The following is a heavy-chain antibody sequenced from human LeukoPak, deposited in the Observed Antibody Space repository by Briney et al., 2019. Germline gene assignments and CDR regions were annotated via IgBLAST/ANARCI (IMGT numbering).Heavy chain of an antibody. CDR3: ARGATDYYYYMDV. CDR2: ISWNSGSI. D-gene: IGHD1-26*01. Sequence: PGRSLRLSCAASGFTFDDYAMHWVRQAPGKGLEWVSGISWNSGSIGYADSVKGRFTISRDNAKNSLYLQMNSLRAEDMALYYCARGATDYYYYMDVWGKGTTVTVSS. J-gene: IGHJ6*03. CDR1: GFTFDDYA. V-gene: IGHV3-9*03.